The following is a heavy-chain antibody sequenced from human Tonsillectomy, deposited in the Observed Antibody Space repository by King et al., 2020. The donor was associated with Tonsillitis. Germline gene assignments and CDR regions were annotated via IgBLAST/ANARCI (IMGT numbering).Heavy chain of an antibody. V-gene: IGHV3-23*04. Sequence: VQLVESGGGLVQPGGSLRLSCAASGFTFSSYAMSWVRQAPGKGLEWVSSISGSGGFTYYADSVKGRFTISRDNSKNTLYLQMNSLRAEDTAVYYCAKNYYDSSGYDEFDYWGQGTLVTVSS. CDR2: ISGSGGFT. J-gene: IGHJ4*02. CDR1: GFTFSSYA. D-gene: IGHD3-22*01. CDR3: AKNYYDSSGYDEFDY.